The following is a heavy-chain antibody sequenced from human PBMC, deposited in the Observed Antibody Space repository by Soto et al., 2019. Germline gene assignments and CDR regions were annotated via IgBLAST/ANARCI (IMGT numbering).Heavy chain of an antibody. CDR2: IYYSGST. J-gene: IGHJ6*02. V-gene: IGHV4-61*01. CDR1: GGSVSSGSYY. D-gene: IGHD6-13*01. CDR3: ARGGISGSGAAAGSDYYYDMDV. Sequence: SETLSLTCTVSGGSVSSGSYYWSWIRQPPGKGLEWIGYIYYSGSTNYNPSLKSRVTISVDTSKNQFSLKLSSVTAAATALYYCARGGISGSGAAAGSDYYYDMDVWGQGTTVS.